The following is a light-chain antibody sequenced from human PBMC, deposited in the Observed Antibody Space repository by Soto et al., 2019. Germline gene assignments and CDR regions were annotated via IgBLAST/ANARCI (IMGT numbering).Light chain of an antibody. J-gene: IGLJ1*01. CDR2: RNN. Sequence: QSELTQPPSASGTPGQRVTISCSGSSSNIGINYVYWYQQLPGTAPKLLIYRNNQRPSGVPDRFSGSKSGTSASLAISGLRSEDEADYYCAAWDDSLSGYVFGTGTKVTVL. CDR3: AAWDDSLSGYV. CDR1: SSNIGINY. V-gene: IGLV1-47*01.